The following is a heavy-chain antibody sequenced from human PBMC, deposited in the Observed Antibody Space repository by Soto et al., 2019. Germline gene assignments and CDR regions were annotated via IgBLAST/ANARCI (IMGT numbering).Heavy chain of an antibody. V-gene: IGHV1-18*01. Sequence: GASVKVSCKASGYTFTSYGISWVRQAPGQGLEWMGWISAYNSNTNYAQKLQGRVTMTTDTSTSTSYMELRSLRSDDTAVYYCARVGDTAMVTESPGYFDYWGQGTLVTVSS. D-gene: IGHD5-18*01. CDR3: ARVGDTAMVTESPGYFDY. J-gene: IGHJ4*02. CDR1: GYTFTSYG. CDR2: ISAYNSNT.